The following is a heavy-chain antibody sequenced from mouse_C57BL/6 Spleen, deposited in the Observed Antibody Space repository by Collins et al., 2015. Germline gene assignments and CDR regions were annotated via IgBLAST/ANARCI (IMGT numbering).Heavy chain of an antibody. CDR3: ARGTTVVARYFDV. CDR1: GYTFTEYP. CDR2: INTYSGEP. J-gene: IGHJ1*03. V-gene: IGHV9-2*01. Sequence: QIQLVQSGPELKKPGETVKISCKASGYTFTEYPMHWVKQAPGKGFKWMGWINTYSGEPTYADDFKGRFAFSLETSASTAYLQINNLKNEDTATYFCARGTTVVARYFDVWGTGTTVTVSS. D-gene: IGHD1-1*01.